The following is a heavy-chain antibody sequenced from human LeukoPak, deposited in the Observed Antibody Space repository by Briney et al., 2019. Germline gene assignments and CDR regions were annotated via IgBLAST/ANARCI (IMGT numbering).Heavy chain of an antibody. V-gene: IGHV3-30*02. CDR1: GFPFSSYG. Sequence: GGSLRLSCAASGFPFSSYGMHWVRQAPGKGLEWVSFISYDGANKYYADSVRGRFTISRDNSKNTLYLQMNSLRGDDTGMYFCAKDSSSSNYYYGLDVWGQGTTVTVSS. CDR3: AKDSSSSNYYYGLDV. CDR2: ISYDGANK. J-gene: IGHJ6*02. D-gene: IGHD6-13*01.